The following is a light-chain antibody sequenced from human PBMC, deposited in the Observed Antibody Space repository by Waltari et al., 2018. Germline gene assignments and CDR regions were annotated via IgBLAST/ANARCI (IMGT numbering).Light chain of an antibody. V-gene: IGLV1-40*01. CDR3: QSYDSSLSGYV. CDR2: GNS. Sequence: QSVLTQSPSVSGAPGQRVTISCTGSSSHIGAGYDVHWYQQLPGTAPKLLIYGNSNRPSGVPDRFSGSKSGTSASLAITGLQAEDEADYYCQSYDSSLSGYVVGTGTKVTVL. CDR1: SSHIGAGYD. J-gene: IGLJ1*01.